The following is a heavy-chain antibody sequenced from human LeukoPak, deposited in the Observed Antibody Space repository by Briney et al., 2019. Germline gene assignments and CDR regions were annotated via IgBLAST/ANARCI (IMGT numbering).Heavy chain of an antibody. D-gene: IGHD5-12*01. CDR1: GGSISSGGYY. CDR2: IYYSGST. J-gene: IGHJ4*02. Sequence: SETLSPTCTVSGGSISSGGYYWSWIRQHPGKGLEWIGYIYYSGSTYYNPSLKSRVTISVDTSKNQFSLKLSSVTAVDTAVYYCARDPGGYSGYDPDYFDYWGQGTLVTVSS. V-gene: IGHV4-31*03. CDR3: ARDPGGYSGYDPDYFDY.